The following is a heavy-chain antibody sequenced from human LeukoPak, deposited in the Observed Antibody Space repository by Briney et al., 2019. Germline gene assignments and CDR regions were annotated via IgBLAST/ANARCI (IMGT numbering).Heavy chain of an antibody. J-gene: IGHJ5*02. CDR3: AREAPLGYCSSTSCYPVGWFDP. D-gene: IGHD2-2*01. V-gene: IGHV1-2*02. CDR2: INPNSGGT. CDR1: GYTFTGYY. Sequence: GASVKVSCKASGYTFTGYYMHWVRQAPGQGLEWMGWINPNSGGTNEAQKFQGRVTMTRDTSISTAYMELSRLRSDDTAVYYCAREAPLGYCSSTSCYPVGWFDPWGQGTLVTVSS.